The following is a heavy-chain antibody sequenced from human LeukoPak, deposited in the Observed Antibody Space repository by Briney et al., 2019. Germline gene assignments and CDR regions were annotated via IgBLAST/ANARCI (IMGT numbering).Heavy chain of an antibody. CDR1: GFTFSSYA. J-gene: IGHJ6*02. D-gene: IGHD5-12*01. CDR3: ARDSGQEATLYYYYYGVDV. Sequence: PGGSLRLSCAASGFTFSSYAMSWVRQAPGKGLEWVSAISGSGGSTYYADSVKGRFTISRDNAKNSLYLQMNSLRAEDTAVYYCARDSGQEATLYYYYYGVDVWGQGTTVTVSS. CDR2: ISGSGGST. V-gene: IGHV3-23*01.